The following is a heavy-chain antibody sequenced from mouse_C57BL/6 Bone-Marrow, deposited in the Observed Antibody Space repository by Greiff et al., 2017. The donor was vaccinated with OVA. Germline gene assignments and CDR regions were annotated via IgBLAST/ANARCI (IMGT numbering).Heavy chain of an antibody. CDR2: IWWDDDK. CDR3: ARMELTGRGYYAMDY. J-gene: IGHJ4*01. V-gene: IGHV8-8*01. Sequence: LQQSGPGILQPSQTLSLTCSFSGFSLSTFGMGVGWIRQPSGKGLEWLAHIWWDDDKYYNPALKSRLTISKDTSKNQVFLKIANVDTADTATYYCARMELTGRGYYAMDYWGQGTSVTVSS. D-gene: IGHD4-1*01. CDR1: GFSLSTFGMG.